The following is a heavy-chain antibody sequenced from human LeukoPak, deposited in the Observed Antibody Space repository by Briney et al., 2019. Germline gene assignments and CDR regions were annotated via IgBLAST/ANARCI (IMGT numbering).Heavy chain of an antibody. D-gene: IGHD3-22*01. Sequence: SETLSLTCTVSGGSISSSIYSWGWIRQPPGKGLEWIGSIYYSGSTYYNPSLKSRVTISVDTSKNQFSLKLSSVTAADTAVYYCARQGYTYYYDSSGYYPFDYWGQGTLVTVSS. CDR1: GGSISSSIYS. J-gene: IGHJ4*02. CDR3: ARQGYTYYYDSSGYYPFDY. V-gene: IGHV4-39*01. CDR2: IYYSGST.